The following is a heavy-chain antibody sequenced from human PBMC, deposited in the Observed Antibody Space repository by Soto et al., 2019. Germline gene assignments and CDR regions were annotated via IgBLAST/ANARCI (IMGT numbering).Heavy chain of an antibody. CDR2: IYSGGST. CDR1: GFTVSSNY. CDR3: ASEGYYDILTGYYPPSGVYGMDV. J-gene: IGHJ6*02. Sequence: PGGSLRLSCAASGFTVSSNYMSWVRQAPGKGLEWVSVIYSGGSTYYADSVKGRFTISRDNSKNTLYLQMNSLRAEDTAVYYCASEGYYDILTGYYPPSGVYGMDVWGQGTTVTVSS. D-gene: IGHD3-9*01. V-gene: IGHV3-66*01.